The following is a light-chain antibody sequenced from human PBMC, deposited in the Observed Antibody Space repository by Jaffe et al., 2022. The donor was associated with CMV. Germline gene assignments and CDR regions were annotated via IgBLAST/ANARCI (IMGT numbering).Light chain of an antibody. CDR1: NSNIGNNF. CDR3: AAWADSLSGWV. J-gene: IGLJ3*02. CDR2: RND. V-gene: IGLV1-47*01. Sequence: QSLLTQPPSASGAPGQRVTISCSGSNSNIGNNFVYWYQQFPGAAPNLLIFRNDQRPSGVPDRFSASKSGTSASLAISGLRSEDEADYYCAAWADSLSGWVFGGGTKLTVL.